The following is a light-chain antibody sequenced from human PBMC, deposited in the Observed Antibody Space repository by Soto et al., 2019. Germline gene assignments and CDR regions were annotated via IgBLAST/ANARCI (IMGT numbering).Light chain of an antibody. CDR2: GAS. CDR1: QDISKF. Sequence: DIQMTQSPSSVSASVGHRVTITCRASQDISKFLAWYRQTPGKAPTLLIRGASTVSGGVPSRFSGSGSGTDFTLTISSVQPEDFATYHCQQTSVFPRTFGQGTKV. CDR3: QQTSVFPRT. J-gene: IGKJ1*01. V-gene: IGKV1-12*01.